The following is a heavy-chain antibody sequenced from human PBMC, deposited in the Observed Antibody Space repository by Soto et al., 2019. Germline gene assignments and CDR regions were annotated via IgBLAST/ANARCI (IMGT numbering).Heavy chain of an antibody. Sequence: EVQLVESGGGLVKPGGSLRLSCAASGFIFRSYSMNWVRQAPGKGLEWISSVSSTGSFIDYTDSLKGRFTISRDNAKSSLRLQMNSLRAEDTALYYCARETNPYTTSSHAFDIWGQGTMVTVSS. CDR2: VSSTGSFI. CDR1: GFIFRSYS. D-gene: IGHD6-6*01. V-gene: IGHV3-21*01. J-gene: IGHJ3*02. CDR3: ARETNPYTTSSHAFDI.